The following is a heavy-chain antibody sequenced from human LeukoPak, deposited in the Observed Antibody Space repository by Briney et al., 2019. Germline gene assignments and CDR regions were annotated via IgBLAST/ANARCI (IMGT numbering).Heavy chain of an antibody. D-gene: IGHD6-19*01. Sequence: GGSLRLSCATSGFTFSTYGMHWVRQAPGKGLEWVTFIQYDGSTEYYADSVKGRFTISRDNSKNTLYLQMNSLRADDTAVYYCAKESVAGYFDYWGQGTLVTVSS. V-gene: IGHV3-30*02. CDR1: GFTFSTYG. CDR3: AKESVAGYFDY. J-gene: IGHJ4*02. CDR2: IQYDGSTE.